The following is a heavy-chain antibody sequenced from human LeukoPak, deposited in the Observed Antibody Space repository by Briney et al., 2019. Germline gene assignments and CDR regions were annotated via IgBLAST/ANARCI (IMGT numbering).Heavy chain of an antibody. CDR2: IDPGSGAT. Sequence: ASVKVSCKSSGYTFSDHYMRWVRQAPGQGLEWMGGIDPGSGATNYAQNFQGRVTMTRDTSINTAYMELSRLRSDDTAVYYCARAQHYDYIWGTSRPVTFDYWGRGTLVTVSP. V-gene: IGHV1-2*02. D-gene: IGHD3-16*02. CDR1: GYTFSDHY. J-gene: IGHJ4*02. CDR3: ARAQHYDYIWGTSRPVTFDY.